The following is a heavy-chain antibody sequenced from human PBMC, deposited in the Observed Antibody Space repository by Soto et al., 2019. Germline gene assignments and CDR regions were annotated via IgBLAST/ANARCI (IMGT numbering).Heavy chain of an antibody. CDR2: INHSGST. D-gene: IGHD6-13*01. V-gene: IGHV4-34*01. J-gene: IGHJ6*02. CDR1: GGSFSGYY. CDR3: ARGGRIAAFSNGMDV. Sequence: PSETLSLTCAVYGGSFSGYYWSWIRQPPGKGLEWIGEINHSGSTNYNPSLKSRVTISVDKSKNQLSLKLSSVTAADTAVYYCARGGRIAAFSNGMDVWGQGTTVT.